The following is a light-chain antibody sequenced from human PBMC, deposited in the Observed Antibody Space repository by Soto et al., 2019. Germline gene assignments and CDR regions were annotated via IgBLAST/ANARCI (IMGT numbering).Light chain of an antibody. Sequence: DIQMTQSPSTLSASIGDRVTISCRASQSISNWLAWYQQKPGKAPKLLISQASNLESGVPSRFSGSGSGTEFTLTISSLQPDDFATFYCQQYDTYSTFGQGTTVEIK. V-gene: IGKV1-5*03. CDR2: QAS. J-gene: IGKJ1*01. CDR3: QQYDTYST. CDR1: QSISNW.